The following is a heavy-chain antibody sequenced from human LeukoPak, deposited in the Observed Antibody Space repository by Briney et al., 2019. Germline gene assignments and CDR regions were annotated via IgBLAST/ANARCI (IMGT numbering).Heavy chain of an antibody. V-gene: IGHV3-20*04. Sequence: GGSLILSCAASGFTFDDYGMSWVRQAPGKGLEWVSGINWNGGSTGYADSVKGRFTISRDNAKNSLYLQMNSLRAEDTALYYCARAPEGDHDIRYYMDVWGKGTTVTVSS. CDR1: GFTFDDYG. CDR2: INWNGGST. J-gene: IGHJ6*03. CDR3: ARAPEGDHDIRYYMDV. D-gene: IGHD1-14*01.